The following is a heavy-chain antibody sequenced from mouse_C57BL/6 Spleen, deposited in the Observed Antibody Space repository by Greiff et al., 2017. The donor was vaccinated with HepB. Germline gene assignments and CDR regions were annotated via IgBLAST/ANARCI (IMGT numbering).Heavy chain of an antibody. D-gene: IGHD2-1*01. CDR3: AREGPYGNSFAY. CDR1: GYAFTNYL. Sequence: VQLQQSGAELVRPGTSVKVSCKASGYAFTNYLIEWVKQRPGQGLEWIGVINPGSGGTNYNEKFKGKATLTADKSSSTAYMQLSSLTSEDSAVYFCAREGPYGNSFAYWGQGTLVTVSA. J-gene: IGHJ3*01. CDR2: INPGSGGT. V-gene: IGHV1-54*01.